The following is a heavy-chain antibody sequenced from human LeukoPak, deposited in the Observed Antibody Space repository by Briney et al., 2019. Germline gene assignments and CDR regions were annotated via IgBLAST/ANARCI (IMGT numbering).Heavy chain of an antibody. CDR2: IYYSGST. CDR1: GGSISSGGYY. CDR3: ARRGYYDSSGHYSGDI. V-gene: IGHV4-31*03. D-gene: IGHD3-22*01. J-gene: IGHJ3*02. Sequence: PSETLSLTCTVSGGSISSGGYYWSWIRQHPGKGLEWIGYIYYSGSTYYNPSLKSRVTISVDTSKNQFSLKLSSVTAADTAVYYCARRGYYDSSGHYSGDIWGQGTMVTVSS.